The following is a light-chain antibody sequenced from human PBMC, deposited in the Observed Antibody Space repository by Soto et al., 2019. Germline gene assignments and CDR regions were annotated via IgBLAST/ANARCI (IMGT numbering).Light chain of an antibody. CDR3: QQRVSWPPLT. V-gene: IGKV3-20*01. Sequence: EIVLTQSPGTLSLSPGERATLSCRASQSVSSSYLAWYQQKPGQAPRLLIYGASSRATGIPARFSGSGSGTDFSLTISSLEPEDFAIYYCQQRVSWPPLTFGGGTKVDIK. CDR1: QSVSSSY. CDR2: GAS. J-gene: IGKJ4*01.